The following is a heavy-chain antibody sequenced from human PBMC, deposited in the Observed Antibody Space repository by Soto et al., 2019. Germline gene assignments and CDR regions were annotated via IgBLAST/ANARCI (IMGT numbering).Heavy chain of an antibody. CDR1: GGTFSSYA. V-gene: IGHV1-69*01. J-gene: IGHJ5*02. D-gene: IGHD2-15*01. CDR2: IIPIFGTA. CDR3: ARVPYCSGGSCYSSWFDH. Sequence: QVQLVQSGAEVKKPGSSVKVSCKASGGTFSSYAISWVRQAPGQGLEWMGGIIPIFGTANYAQKFQGRFTITADESTSTADMELSSLRSEDTAVYYCARVPYCSGGSCYSSWFDHWGQGNLLTLS.